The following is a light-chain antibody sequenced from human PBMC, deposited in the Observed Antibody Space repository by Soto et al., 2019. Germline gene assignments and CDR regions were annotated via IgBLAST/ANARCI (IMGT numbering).Light chain of an antibody. J-gene: IGKJ5*01. V-gene: IGKV1-27*01. CDR1: QGISNF. CDR3: QKYSSVIT. Sequence: DIQMTQSPSSLSASVGDRVTITCRASQGISNFLAWYQQKPGKVPKLLISAASTLQSGVPSRFSGSGSGTDFTLTITSLQHEYVATYYCQKYSSVITFGQGTRLEIK. CDR2: AAS.